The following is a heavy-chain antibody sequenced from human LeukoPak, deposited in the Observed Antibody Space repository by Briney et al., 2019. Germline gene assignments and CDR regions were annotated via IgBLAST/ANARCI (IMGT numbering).Heavy chain of an antibody. CDR3: ARVAAEVVGVPGAIGFGWLRRDYYYMDV. D-gene: IGHD2-2*02. J-gene: IGHJ6*03. CDR1: GYTFTSYY. CDR2: INPSGGST. Sequence: ASVKVSCKASGYTFTSYYMHWVRQAPGEGLEWMGIINPSGGSTSYAQKFQGRVTMTRDMSTSTVYMELSSLRSEDAAVYYCARVAAEVVGVPGAIGFGWLRRDYYYMDVWGKGTTVTVSS. V-gene: IGHV1-46*01.